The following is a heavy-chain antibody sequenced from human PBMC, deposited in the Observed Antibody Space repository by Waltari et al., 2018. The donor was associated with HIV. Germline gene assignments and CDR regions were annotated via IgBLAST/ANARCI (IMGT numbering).Heavy chain of an antibody. D-gene: IGHD2-2*01. CDR3: ARAACSSTSCYANPAFCFGVTLGMDV. J-gene: IGHJ6*02. CDR1: GFSLSNARMG. Sequence: QVTLKESGPVLVKPTETLTLTCTVSGFSLSNARMGVSWIRQPPGEALEWLVQIFSNDEKSYSTSLRSRLSISKDTSKNQVVLTMTDMDPVDTATYYCARAACSSTSCYANPAFCFGVTLGMDVWGQGTTVTVSS. V-gene: IGHV2-26*01. CDR2: IFSNDEK.